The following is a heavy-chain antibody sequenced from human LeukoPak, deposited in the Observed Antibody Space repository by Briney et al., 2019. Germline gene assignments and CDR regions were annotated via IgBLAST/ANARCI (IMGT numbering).Heavy chain of an antibody. CDR3: AITYYDFWSGYPDY. CDR2: INPNSGGT. D-gene: IGHD3-3*01. J-gene: IGHJ4*02. CDR1: GYTFTGYY. V-gene: IGHV1-2*06. Sequence: ASVKVSCKASGYTFTGYYMHWVRQAPGQGLEWMGRINPNSGGTNYAQKFQGRVTMTRDTSISTAYMELNSLRAEDTAVYYCAITYYDFWSGYPDYWGQGTLVTVSS.